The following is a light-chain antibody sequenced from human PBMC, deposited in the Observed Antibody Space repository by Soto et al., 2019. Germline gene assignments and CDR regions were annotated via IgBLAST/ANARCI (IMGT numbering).Light chain of an antibody. CDR1: QSVISNY. CDR3: QQYGSSPPEKT. Sequence: EIVLTQSPGTLSLSPGERATLSCRASQSVISNYLAWYQQKPGQAPRLLIYGASSRATGIPDRFSGSGSGTDLTLTISRLEPEDFAVYYCQQYGSSPPEKTFGQGTKVEIK. V-gene: IGKV3-20*01. J-gene: IGKJ1*01. CDR2: GAS.